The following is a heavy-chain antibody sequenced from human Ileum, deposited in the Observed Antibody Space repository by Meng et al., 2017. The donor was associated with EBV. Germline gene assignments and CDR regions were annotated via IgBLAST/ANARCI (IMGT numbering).Heavy chain of an antibody. D-gene: IGHD5-24*01. J-gene: IGHJ4*02. Sequence: LVEDGAEVYKPAASVKVPLKPSGYIFTNYDISWVRQATGQGLEWMGWMKPKTGTAHYAQKFQGRVSMTRDTSITTAYMELSSLTSEDTAVYYCVRTLERGDYWGQGTLVTVSS. CDR1: GYIFTNYD. V-gene: IGHV1-8*01. CDR3: VRTLERGDY. CDR2: MKPKTGTA.